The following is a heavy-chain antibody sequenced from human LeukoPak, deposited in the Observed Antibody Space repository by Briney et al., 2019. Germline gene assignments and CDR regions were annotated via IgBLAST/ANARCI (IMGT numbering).Heavy chain of an antibody. CDR3: ARDRIVRGVITTDY. V-gene: IGHV3-48*03. CDR1: GFTFSSYE. J-gene: IGHJ4*02. CDR2: ISSSGSTM. D-gene: IGHD3-10*02. Sequence: GGSLRLSCAASGFTFSSYEMNWVRQAPGEGLEWVSYISSSGSTMYYSDSVKGRFTISRDNTKNSLYLQMSSLRAEDTAFYYCARDRIVRGVITTDYWGQGTLVTVSS.